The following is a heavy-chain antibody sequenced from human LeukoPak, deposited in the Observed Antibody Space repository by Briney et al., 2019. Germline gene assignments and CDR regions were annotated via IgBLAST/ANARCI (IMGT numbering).Heavy chain of an antibody. CDR1: GFSLSTSGVG. CDR3: AHRRGSFHY. Sequence: ASGLTLVNPNQPLTLTCTFSGFSLSTSGVGVGWIRQPPGKSLEWLTLTYWDDDKRYSPSLKSRLTITKDTSKNQVVLTMTNMDPVDTATYYCAHRRGSFHYWGQGTLVTVSS. D-gene: IGHD2-15*01. CDR2: TYWDDDK. J-gene: IGHJ4*02. V-gene: IGHV2-5*02.